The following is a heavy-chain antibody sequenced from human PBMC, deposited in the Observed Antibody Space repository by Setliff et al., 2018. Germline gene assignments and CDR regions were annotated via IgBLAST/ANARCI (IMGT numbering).Heavy chain of an antibody. CDR1: GGTFSSYA. CDR2: IIPIFGTA. D-gene: IGHD3-22*01. Sequence: SVKVSCKASGGTFSSYAISWVRQAPGQGLEWMGGIIPIFGTANYAQKFQGRVTMTRDTSTSTAYMELRSLRSDDTAVYYCARDLGRGYYYDSSGQKVGDYWGQGTLVTVSS. CDR3: ARDLGRGYYYDSSGQKVGDY. V-gene: IGHV1-69*05. J-gene: IGHJ4*02.